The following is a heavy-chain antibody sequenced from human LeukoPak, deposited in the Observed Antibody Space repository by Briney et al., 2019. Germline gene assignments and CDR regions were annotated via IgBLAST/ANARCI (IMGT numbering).Heavy chain of an antibody. CDR1: GYTFTGYY. J-gene: IGHJ4*02. V-gene: IGHV1-69*08. Sequence: SVKVSCKASGYTFTGYYMHWVRQAPGQGLEWMGWINPILGTANYAQKFQGRVTITADKSTSTAYMELSSLRSEDTAVYYCATPDGYYDYVWGSCWGQGTLVTVSS. CDR3: ATPDGYYDYVWGSC. CDR2: INPILGTA. D-gene: IGHD3-16*01.